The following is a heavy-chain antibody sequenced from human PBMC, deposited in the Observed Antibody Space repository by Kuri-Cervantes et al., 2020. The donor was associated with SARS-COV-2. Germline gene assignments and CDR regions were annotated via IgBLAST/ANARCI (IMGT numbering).Heavy chain of an antibody. CDR2: IYPGDSDI. CDR3: ARRTGYSSGWQNWFDP. Sequence: GESLKISCEGSGYNFPRNWIAWVRQMPGKGLEWMGIIYPGDSDIKYGPSFQGQVTISADKSISTAYLQWSSLKASDTAMYYCARRTGYSSGWQNWFDPWGQGTLVTVSS. V-gene: IGHV5-51*01. J-gene: IGHJ5*02. CDR1: GYNFPRNW. D-gene: IGHD6-19*01.